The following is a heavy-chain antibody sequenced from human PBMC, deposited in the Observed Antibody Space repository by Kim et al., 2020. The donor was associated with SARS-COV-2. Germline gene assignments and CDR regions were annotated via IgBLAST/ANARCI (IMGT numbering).Heavy chain of an antibody. V-gene: IGHV4-30-2*04. D-gene: IGHD6-13*01. Sequence: HKSRVTRSVDTAKNQFSLKLSSVTAADTAVYYCARAGDSSWYSYYYGMDVWGQGTTVTVSS. J-gene: IGHJ6*02. CDR3: ARAGDSSWYSYYYGMDV.